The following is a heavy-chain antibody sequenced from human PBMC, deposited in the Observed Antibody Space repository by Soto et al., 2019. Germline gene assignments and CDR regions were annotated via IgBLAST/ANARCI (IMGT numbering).Heavy chain of an antibody. CDR3: ARFSGDGSGNNFDY. J-gene: IGHJ4*02. D-gene: IGHD3-10*01. CDR2: INADDGNT. V-gene: IGHV1-3*01. Sequence: ASVKVSCKTSGYTFTNYAIHWLRQAPGQRLEWMGRINADDGNTKYPQKFQGRVTIIRDTYASASYMELSSLRSEDTAVYYCARFSGDGSGNNFDYWGQGSLVTVSS. CDR1: GYTFTNYA.